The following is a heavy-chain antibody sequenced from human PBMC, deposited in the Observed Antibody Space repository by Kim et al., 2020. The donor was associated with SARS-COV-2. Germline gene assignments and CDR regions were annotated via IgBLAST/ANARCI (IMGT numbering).Heavy chain of an antibody. CDR1: GGSISSSSYY. CDR2: IYYTGST. Sequence: SETLSLTCTVSGGSISSSSYYWGWIRQPPGKGLEWIGSIYYTGSTYYNPSLKSRVTISVDTSKNQFSLKLSSVTAADTAVYYCARVFGSGNYYKYYYGM. CDR3: ARVFGSGNYYKYYYGM. V-gene: IGHV4-39*07. D-gene: IGHD3-10*01. J-gene: IGHJ6*01.